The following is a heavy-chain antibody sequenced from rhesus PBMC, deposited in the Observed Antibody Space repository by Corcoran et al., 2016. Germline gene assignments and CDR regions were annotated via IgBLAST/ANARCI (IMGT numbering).Heavy chain of an antibody. Sequence: QVQLQESGPGLVKPSETLSLACTVSGGSISSGYYYWSWIRQAPGKGLEWIGYISYRWSPSYRPSLKSRVTISSDTSNNQFSLRRSSVTAADTAVYYCARQTTVGDHWYFDIWGPGTPITISS. CDR1: GGSISSGYYY. J-gene: IGHJ2*01. CDR2: ISYRWSP. D-gene: IGHD4-29*01. V-gene: IGHV4-122*02. CDR3: ARQTTVGDHWYFDI.